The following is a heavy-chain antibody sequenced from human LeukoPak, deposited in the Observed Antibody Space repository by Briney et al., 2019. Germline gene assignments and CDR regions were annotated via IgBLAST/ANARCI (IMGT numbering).Heavy chain of an antibody. CDR3: ARGLSRYYSYSICALFDY. Sequence: PSETLSLTCTVSGYSFSSGYYWGWSRPPPGKGEEWSGSIYNSGSTNYKRSLKRRVTISEDTSKNKFSMKVTSVTAAYTAVYCCARGLSRYYSYSICALFDYWGQGTLVTVSS. V-gene: IGHV4-38-2*02. D-gene: IGHD3-22*01. J-gene: IGHJ4*02. CDR1: GYSFSSGYY. CDR2: IYNSGST.